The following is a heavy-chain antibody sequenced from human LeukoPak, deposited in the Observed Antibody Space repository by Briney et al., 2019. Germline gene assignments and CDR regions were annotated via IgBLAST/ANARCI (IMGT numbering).Heavy chain of an antibody. J-gene: IGHJ4*02. CDR1: GGTFSSYA. D-gene: IGHD3-22*01. Sequence: GASVTVSCTASGGTFSSYAISWVRQAPGQGLEWMGRIIPIRGIANYAQKFQGRVTITADKSTSTAYMELSSLRSEDTAVYYCARESTYYYDSSGYYWRYWGQGTLVTVSS. CDR3: ARESTYYYDSSGYYWRY. CDR2: IIPIRGIA. V-gene: IGHV1-69*10.